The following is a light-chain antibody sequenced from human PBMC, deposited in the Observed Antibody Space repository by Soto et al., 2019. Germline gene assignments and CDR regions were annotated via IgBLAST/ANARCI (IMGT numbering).Light chain of an antibody. CDR2: EVS. V-gene: IGLV2-8*01. Sequence: LTQPPSASGSPGQSVTISCTGTSSDVGGYNYVSWYQQHPGKAPKLMIYEVSKRPSGVPDRFSGSKSGNTASLTVSGLQAEDEADYYCSSYAGSNNLYVFGTGTKVTVL. J-gene: IGLJ1*01. CDR3: SSYAGSNNLYV. CDR1: SSDVGGYNY.